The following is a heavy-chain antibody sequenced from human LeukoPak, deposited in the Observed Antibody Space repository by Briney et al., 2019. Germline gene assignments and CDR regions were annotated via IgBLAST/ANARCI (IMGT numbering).Heavy chain of an antibody. CDR3: ARDFRTSFYYYMDV. Sequence: PSAAMALTSTAAGASISNYYWSWIRPPPRKGLEWIGYIYNSGSSNYNPSLQSRVTMSVDTSKNQFSLKLSSVTAADTAVYYCARDFRTSFYYYMDVWGKGTTVTVSS. D-gene: IGHD2-2*01. CDR1: GASISNYY. J-gene: IGHJ6*03. CDR2: IYNSGSS. V-gene: IGHV4-59*01.